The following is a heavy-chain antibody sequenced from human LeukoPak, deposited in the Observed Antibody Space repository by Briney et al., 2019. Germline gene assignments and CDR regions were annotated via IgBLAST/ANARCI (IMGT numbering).Heavy chain of an antibody. V-gene: IGHV3-48*01. CDR3: ARGVKYSYDYYYYGMDV. J-gene: IGHJ6*04. CDR1: GFTFSSYS. D-gene: IGHD5-18*01. CDR2: ISSSSSTI. Sequence: GGSLRLSCAASGFTFSSYSMNWVRQAPGKGLEWVSYISSSSSTIYYADSVKGRFTISRDNAKNSLYLQMNSLRAEDTAVYYWARGVKYSYDYYYYGMDVWAKGPTVTVSS.